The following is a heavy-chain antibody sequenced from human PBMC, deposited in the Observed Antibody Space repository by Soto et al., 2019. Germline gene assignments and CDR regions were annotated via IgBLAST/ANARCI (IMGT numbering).Heavy chain of an antibody. D-gene: IGHD3-9*01. CDR1: GYSISSGGYY. CDR3: ARRDWSGSTSHFYFDY. CDR2: IFYDGRT. Sequence: QVQLQETGPGLVKPSQTLSLTCTVSGYSISSGGYYWSWIRQFPGRGLEWIGYIFYDGRTGYNPSLKSRISISVDSSKNQFSLKLTSATAADTAVYYCARRDWSGSTSHFYFDYWGQGVLVTVSS. J-gene: IGHJ4*02. V-gene: IGHV4-31*03.